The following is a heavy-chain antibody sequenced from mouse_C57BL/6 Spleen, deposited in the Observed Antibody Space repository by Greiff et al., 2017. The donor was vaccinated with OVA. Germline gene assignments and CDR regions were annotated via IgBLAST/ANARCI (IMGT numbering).Heavy chain of an antibody. D-gene: IGHD2-2*01. J-gene: IGHJ4*01. V-gene: IGHV1-42*01. CDR1: GYSFTGYY. CDR2: INPSTGGT. Sequence: EVQLQQSGPELVKPGASVKISCKASGYSFTGYYMHWVKQSPEKSLEWIGEINPSTGGTTYNQKFKAKATLTVDKSSSTAYLQLKNLTSEDSAVNYCGGRVYYGYYYAMDYWGQGTSVTVSS. CDR3: GGRVYYGYYYAMDY.